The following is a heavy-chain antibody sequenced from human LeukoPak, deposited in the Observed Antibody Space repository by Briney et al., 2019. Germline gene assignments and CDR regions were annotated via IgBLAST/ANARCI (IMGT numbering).Heavy chain of an antibody. CDR3: ARLSRYYDRSSYFLDDY. Sequence: SETLSLTCTVSGGSIGSGPYYWGWIRQPPGKGLEWIGTSHYSGSNYYNPSLKSRVTISVDISKNQFSLRLTSVTAADTAVYYCARLSRYYDRSSYFLDDYWGQGTLVTVSS. V-gene: IGHV4-39*01. CDR2: SHYSGSN. CDR1: GGSIGSGPYY. J-gene: IGHJ4*02. D-gene: IGHD3-22*01.